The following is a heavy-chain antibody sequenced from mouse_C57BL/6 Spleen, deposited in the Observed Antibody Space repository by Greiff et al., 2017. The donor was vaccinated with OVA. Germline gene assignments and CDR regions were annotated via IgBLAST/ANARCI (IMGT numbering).Heavy chain of an antibody. CDR2: IRLKSDNYAT. V-gene: IGHV6-3*01. J-gene: IGHJ2*01. Sequence: EVQVVESGGGLVQPGGSMKLSCVASGFTFSNYWMNWVRQSPEKGLEWVAQIRLKSDNYATHYAESVKGRFTISRDDSKSSVYLQMNNLRAEDTGIYYCTKSEYFDYWGQGTTLTVSS. CDR1: GFTFSNYW. CDR3: TKSEYFDY.